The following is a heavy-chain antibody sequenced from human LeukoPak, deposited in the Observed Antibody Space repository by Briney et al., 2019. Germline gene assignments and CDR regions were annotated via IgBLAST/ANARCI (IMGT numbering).Heavy chain of an antibody. CDR2: IIPIFGTA. V-gene: IGHV1-69*13. CDR3: ARDGRYSGYDFEY. Sequence: SVKVSCKASGYTFTSYGISWVRQAPGQGLEWMGGIIPIFGTANYAQKFQGRVTITADESTSTAYMELSSLRSEDTAVYYCARDGRYSGYDFEYWGQGTLVTVSS. J-gene: IGHJ4*02. CDR1: GYTFTSYG. D-gene: IGHD5-12*01.